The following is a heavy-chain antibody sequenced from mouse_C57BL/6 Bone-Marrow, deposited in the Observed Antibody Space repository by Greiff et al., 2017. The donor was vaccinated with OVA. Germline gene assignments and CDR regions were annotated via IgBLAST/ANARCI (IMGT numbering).Heavy chain of an antibody. J-gene: IGHJ4*01. CDR1: GYTFTSYW. CDR2: IYPGNSDT. CDR3: TRDDYYAMDY. V-gene: IGHV1-5*01. Sequence: VQLQQSGTVLARPGASVKMSCKTSGYTFTSYWMHWVKQRPGQGLEWIGAIYPGNSDTSYNQKFKGKAKLTAATSASTAYMELSSLTNEDSAVYYCTRDDYYAMDYWGQGTSVTVSS.